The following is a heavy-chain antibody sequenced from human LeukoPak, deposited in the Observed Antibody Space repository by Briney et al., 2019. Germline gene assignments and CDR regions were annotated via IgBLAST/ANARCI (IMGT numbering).Heavy chain of an antibody. Sequence: GGSLRLSCAASGFTFSSYSMNWVRQAPGKGLEWISYISSSSSAIYYADSVKGRSTISRDNAKNSLYLQMNSLRVEDTAVYYCVRDHYYSFDYWGQGTLVTVSS. CDR3: VRDHYYSFDY. V-gene: IGHV3-48*01. CDR1: GFTFSSYS. J-gene: IGHJ4*02. D-gene: IGHD2/OR15-2a*01. CDR2: ISSSSSAI.